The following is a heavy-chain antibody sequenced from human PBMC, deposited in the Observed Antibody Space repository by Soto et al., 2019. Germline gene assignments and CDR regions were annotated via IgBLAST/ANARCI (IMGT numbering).Heavy chain of an antibody. CDR2: IIPISGTA. CDR3: ATGGGGGYSGYRKISYFDY. Sequence: QVQLVQSGAEVKKPGSSVKVSCKASGGTFSSYAISWVRQAPGQGLEWMGGIIPISGTANYAQKFQGRVTITADESTSTAYMGRSSLRSEDTAVYYCATGGGGGYSGYRKISYFDYWGQGTLVTVST. D-gene: IGHD5-12*01. V-gene: IGHV1-69*01. J-gene: IGHJ4*02. CDR1: GGTFSSYA.